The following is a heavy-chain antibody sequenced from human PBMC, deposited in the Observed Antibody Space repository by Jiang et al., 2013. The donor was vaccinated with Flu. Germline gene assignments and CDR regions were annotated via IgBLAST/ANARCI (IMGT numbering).Heavy chain of an antibody. CDR2: IYYSGST. Sequence: LVKPSETLSLTCTVSGGSISSSSYYWGWIRQPPGKGLEWIGSIYYSGSTYYNPSLKSRVTISVDTSKNQFSLKLSSVTAADTAVYYCARHDKGAPTWVNWFDPWGQGTLVTVSS. V-gene: IGHV4-39*01. CDR1: GGSISSSSYY. CDR3: ARHDKGAPTWVNWFDP. J-gene: IGHJ5*02. D-gene: IGHD3-16*01.